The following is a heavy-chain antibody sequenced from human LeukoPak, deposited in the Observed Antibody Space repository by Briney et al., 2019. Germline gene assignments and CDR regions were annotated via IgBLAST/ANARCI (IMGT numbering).Heavy chain of an antibody. Sequence: SETLSLTCAVNGGSFSRYYWSWIRQPPGKGLEWIGEINHSGSTNYNPSLKSRVTISVDTSKNQFSLKLSSVTAADTAIYYCARGNMWDYRRYYYYMDVWGKGTTVTVSS. CDR1: GGSFSRYY. V-gene: IGHV4-34*01. D-gene: IGHD4-11*01. CDR2: INHSGST. CDR3: ARGNMWDYRRYYYYMDV. J-gene: IGHJ6*03.